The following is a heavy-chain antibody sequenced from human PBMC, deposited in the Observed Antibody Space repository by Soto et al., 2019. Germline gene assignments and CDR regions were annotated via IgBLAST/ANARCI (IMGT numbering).Heavy chain of an antibody. CDR3: ARVVGRVIAARSEEYYYYYYMDV. Sequence: ASVKVSCKASGGTFSSYAISWVRQAPGQGLEWMGGIIPIFGIANYAQKFQGRVTITADKSTSTAYMELSSLRSEDTAGYYCARVVGRVIAARSEEYYYYYYMDVWGKGTTVTVSS. V-gene: IGHV1-69*10. CDR1: GGTFSSYA. J-gene: IGHJ6*03. D-gene: IGHD6-13*01. CDR2: IIPIFGIA.